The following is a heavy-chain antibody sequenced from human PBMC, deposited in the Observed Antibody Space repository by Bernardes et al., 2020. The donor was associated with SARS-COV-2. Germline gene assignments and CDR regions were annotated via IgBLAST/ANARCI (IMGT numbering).Heavy chain of an antibody. J-gene: IGHJ2*01. D-gene: IGHD4-17*01. CDR2: INPNSGDT. V-gene: IGHV1-2*02. CDR3: ARGTVRWANWYFDL. Sequence: ASVKVSCKASGYTFTDYHVYWVRQAPGQGLEWMGWINPNSGDTNYAQKFQGRVTMTRDTSISTAYMELSSLISDDTAVFYCARGTVRWANWYFDLWGRGTLVTVSS. CDR1: GYTFTDYH.